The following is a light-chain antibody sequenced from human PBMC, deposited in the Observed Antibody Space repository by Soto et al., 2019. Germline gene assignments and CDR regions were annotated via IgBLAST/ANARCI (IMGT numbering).Light chain of an antibody. CDR2: AAS. J-gene: IGKJ1*01. CDR1: QGIRND. V-gene: IGKV1-17*01. Sequence: DIQMTQFPSSLSASGGDRVIITCRASQGIRNDLAWYQQKPGKAPKRLIYAASSLQSGVPSRFSGSGSGTEFTLAISSLQPVYRLQHSTYPLTFGQGTKVEIK. CDR3: LQHSTYPLT.